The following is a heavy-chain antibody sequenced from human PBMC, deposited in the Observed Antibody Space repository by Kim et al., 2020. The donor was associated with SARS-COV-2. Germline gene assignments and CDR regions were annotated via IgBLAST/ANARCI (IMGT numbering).Heavy chain of an antibody. CDR3: ARWADGPLDAMDV. J-gene: IGHJ6*02. V-gene: IGHV4-31*02. Sequence: YNPSLNSRLTISVDTSKNQFSLKGSSVTAAYTAVFYCARWADGPLDAMDVWGQGTTVTVSS.